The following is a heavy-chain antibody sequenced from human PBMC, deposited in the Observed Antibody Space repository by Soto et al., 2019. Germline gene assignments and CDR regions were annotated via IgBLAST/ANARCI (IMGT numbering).Heavy chain of an antibody. CDR1: GGTFSSYA. D-gene: IGHD6-19*01. V-gene: IGHV1-69*13. Sequence: SVKVSCKASGGTFSSYAISWVRQAPGQGLEWMGGINPNFGTANYAQKFQGRVTITGDASTSTAYMELSRLRSDDTAVYYCARARTRSSGWAIDDWGQGTLVTVSS. J-gene: IGHJ4*02. CDR2: INPNFGTA. CDR3: ARARTRSSGWAIDD.